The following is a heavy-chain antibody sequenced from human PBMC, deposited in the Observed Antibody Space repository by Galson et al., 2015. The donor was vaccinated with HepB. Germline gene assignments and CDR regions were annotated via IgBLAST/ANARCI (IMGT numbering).Heavy chain of an antibody. J-gene: IGHJ6*02. CDR2: ISYDGRNK. CDR1: GFTFRNYA. D-gene: IGHD3-10*01. V-gene: IGHV3-30-3*01. Sequence: LRLSCAASGFTFRNYAMHWVRQAPGKGLEWVAVISYDGRNKNYADSVKGRFTITRDNFKSTLYLQMNSLRTEDTAVYYCARDLPIMVRGVHSYFYNGMDVWGQGTTVTVSS. CDR3: ARDLPIMVRGVHSYFYNGMDV.